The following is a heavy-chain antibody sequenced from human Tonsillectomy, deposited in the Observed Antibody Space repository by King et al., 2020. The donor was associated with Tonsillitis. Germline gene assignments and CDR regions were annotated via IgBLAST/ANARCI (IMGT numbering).Heavy chain of an antibody. D-gene: IGHD1-26*01. J-gene: IGHJ5*02. Sequence: QVQLQESGPGLVKPSETLSLTCAVSGYSISSAYYWGWIRQPPGKGLEWIGNIHHSGTTYYNPSLKSRVTISLDTSKNQISLKLNSVTAADTAAYYCARADVGATTSWFDPWGQGTLVTVAS. V-gene: IGHV4-38-2*01. CDR3: ARADVGATTSWFDP. CDR2: IHHSGTT. CDR1: GYSISSAYY.